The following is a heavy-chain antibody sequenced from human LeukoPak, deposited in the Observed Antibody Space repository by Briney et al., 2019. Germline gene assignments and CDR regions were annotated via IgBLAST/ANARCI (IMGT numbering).Heavy chain of an antibody. V-gene: IGHV4-59*01. D-gene: IGHD3-22*01. CDR2: IYYSGST. Sequence: SETLSLTCTVSGGSISSYYWSWIRQPPGKGLEWIGYIYYSGSTNYNPSLKSRVTISVDTSKNQFSLKLSSVTAADTAVYYCARGTYYYDSSGYVSDAFDIWGQGTMVTVSS. J-gene: IGHJ3*02. CDR3: ARGTYYYDSSGYVSDAFDI. CDR1: GGSISSYY.